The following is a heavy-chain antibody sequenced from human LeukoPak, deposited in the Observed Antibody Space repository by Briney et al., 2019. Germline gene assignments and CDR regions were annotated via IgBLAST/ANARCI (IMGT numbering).Heavy chain of an antibody. D-gene: IGHD4-11*01. V-gene: IGHV3-30*18. CDR3: AKESKETTRYYFDS. J-gene: IGHJ4*02. CDR1: GFTFRSYG. Sequence: PGGSLRLSCAASGFTFRSYGMHWGRQAPGKGLEWVAVISYDGSNKYYVDSVKGRFTISRDSSKNTLYLQMNSMRAEDTAVYYCAKESKETTRYYFDSWGQGTLVTVSS. CDR2: ISYDGSNK.